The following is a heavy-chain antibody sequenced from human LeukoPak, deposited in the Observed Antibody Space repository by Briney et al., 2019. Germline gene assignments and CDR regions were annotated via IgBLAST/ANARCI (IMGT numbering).Heavy chain of an antibody. V-gene: IGHV4-59*12. CDR2: IYYSGTT. D-gene: IGHD2-15*01. Sequence: SETLSLTCTVSGGSISNYYWNWIRQPPGKGLEWIGYIYYSGTTNYNPSLKSRVSMSVDTSKNQFSLKLRFVTAADTAVYYCARVRCSGGSCPYYYYYYYMDVWGKGTTVTVSS. CDR3: ARVRCSGGSCPYYYYYYYMDV. J-gene: IGHJ6*03. CDR1: GGSISNYY.